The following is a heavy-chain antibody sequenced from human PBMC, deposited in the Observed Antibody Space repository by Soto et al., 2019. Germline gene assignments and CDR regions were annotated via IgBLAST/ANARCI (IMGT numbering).Heavy chain of an antibody. CDR1: GGTFSSYA. J-gene: IGHJ4*02. CDR3: AREEGAGGSYPPPFDY. D-gene: IGHD1-26*01. V-gene: IGHV1-69*01. Sequence: QVQLVQSGAEVKKPGSSVKVSCKASGGTFSSYAISWVRQAPGQGLEWMGGIIPIFGTANYAQKFQGRVTITADESTSTAYMEVSSLRSEDTAVYYCAREEGAGGSYPPPFDYWGQGTLVTVSS. CDR2: IIPIFGTA.